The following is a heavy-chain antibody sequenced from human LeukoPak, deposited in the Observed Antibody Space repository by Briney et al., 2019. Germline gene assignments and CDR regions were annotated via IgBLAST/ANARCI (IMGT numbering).Heavy chain of an antibody. Sequence: GGSLRLSCAASGFTFSSYWMSWVRQAPGKGLEWVANIKQDGSEKYYVDSVKGRFTISRDNAKNSLYLQMNSLRAEDTAVYYCARSSAAGTNYFDYWGQGTLVTVSS. D-gene: IGHD6-13*01. J-gene: IGHJ4*02. CDR1: GFTFSSYW. CDR2: IKQDGSEK. CDR3: ARSSAAGTNYFDY. V-gene: IGHV3-7*01.